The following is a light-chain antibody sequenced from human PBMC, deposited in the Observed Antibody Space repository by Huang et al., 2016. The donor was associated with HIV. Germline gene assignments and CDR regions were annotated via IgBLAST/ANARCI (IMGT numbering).Light chain of an antibody. CDR1: QSVSSNY. CDR2: GAS. Sequence: EIVLTQSPGTLSLSPGERPTLSCRASQSVSSNYLAWYQQKPGQAPRLLSYGASSRATGIPDRFSGSGSGTDFTLTISRLEPEDFAVYYCQQYGSSPYTFGQGTKLEI. V-gene: IGKV3-20*01. J-gene: IGKJ2*01. CDR3: QQYGSSPYT.